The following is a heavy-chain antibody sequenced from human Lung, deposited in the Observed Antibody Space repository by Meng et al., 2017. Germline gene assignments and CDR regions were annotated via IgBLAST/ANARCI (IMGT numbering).Heavy chain of an antibody. CDR2: INHSGST. Sequence: QWRLQRWGAGLLKPSETLPLTCVVSGGSFSDYYWSWIRQPPGKGLEWIGEINHSGSTNYNPSLESRATISVDTSQNNLSLKLSSVTAADSAVYYCARGPTTMAHDFDYWGQGTLVTVSS. CDR1: GGSFSDYY. J-gene: IGHJ4*02. V-gene: IGHV4-34*01. D-gene: IGHD4-11*01. CDR3: ARGPTTMAHDFDY.